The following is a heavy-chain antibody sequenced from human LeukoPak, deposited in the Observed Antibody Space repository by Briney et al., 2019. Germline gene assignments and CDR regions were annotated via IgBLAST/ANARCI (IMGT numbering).Heavy chain of an antibody. CDR2: IYYSGST. D-gene: IGHD2/OR15-2a*01. J-gene: IGHJ3*02. V-gene: IGHV4-39*01. Sequence: SETLSLTCTVSGGSINSGSYYWGWIRQPPGKGLERIGNIYYSGSTYYNPSLKSRVTISVDTSKNQFSLRLSSVTAADTAVYYCARLPTFDAFDIWGQGTMVTVSS. CDR1: GGSINSGSYY. CDR3: ARLPTFDAFDI.